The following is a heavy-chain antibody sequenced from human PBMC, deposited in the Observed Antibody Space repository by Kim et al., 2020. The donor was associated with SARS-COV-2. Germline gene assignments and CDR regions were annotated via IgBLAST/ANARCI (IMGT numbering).Heavy chain of an antibody. CDR1: GFTFSSYA. CDR2: IWYDGSNK. Sequence: GGSLRLSCAASGFTFSSYAMHWVRQAPGKGLEWVAVIWYDGSNKYYADSVKGRFTISRDNSKNTLYLQMNSLRAEDTAVYYCAKVSCGSGGDCYSPFDYWGQGTLVTVSS. CDR3: AKVSCGSGGDCYSPFDY. J-gene: IGHJ4*02. V-gene: IGHV3-33*06. D-gene: IGHD2-21*02.